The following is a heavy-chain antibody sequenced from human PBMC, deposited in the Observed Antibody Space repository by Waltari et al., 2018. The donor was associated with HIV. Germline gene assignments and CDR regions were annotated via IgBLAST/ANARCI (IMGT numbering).Heavy chain of an antibody. CDR2: IRRGNNEK. J-gene: IGHJ4*02. D-gene: IGHD3-10*01. Sequence: DVYLVESGCGVVTTGGSIRLTCEASGVEFGRDSRNWVRQSPMRGLEWVASIRRGNNEKNYLDSVRGRFVISRDNSESSVYLQMDSLREEDTATYFCVRDDPGYGPIDFWGQGTLVTV. V-gene: IGHV3-21*04. CDR1: GVEFGRDS. CDR3: VRDDPGYGPIDF.